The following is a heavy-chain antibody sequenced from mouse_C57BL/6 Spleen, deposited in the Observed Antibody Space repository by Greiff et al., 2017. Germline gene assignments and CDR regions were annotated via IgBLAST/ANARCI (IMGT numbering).Heavy chain of an antibody. CDR1: GYTFTNYW. CDR3: ARSDGDYWYAY. V-gene: IGHV1-63*01. J-gene: IGHJ3*01. D-gene: IGHD2-13*01. Sequence: QVQLQQSGAELVRPGTSVKMSCKASGYTFTNYWIGWAKQRPGHGLAWIGDIYPGGGYTTYNEKFKGKGTLTADKSSSAAYMQFSSLTSEDAAIYYCARSDGDYWYAYWGQGTLVTVSA. CDR2: IYPGGGYT.